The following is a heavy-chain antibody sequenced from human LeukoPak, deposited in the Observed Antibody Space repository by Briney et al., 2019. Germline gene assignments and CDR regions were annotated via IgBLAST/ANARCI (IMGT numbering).Heavy chain of an antibody. Sequence: ASVKVSCKASGYTFTSYDINWVRQATGQGLEWMGWMNPNSGNTGYAQKFQGRVTMTRNTSISTAYMELSSLRSEDTAVYYCARGHYGSGSYYFDYWGQGTLVTVSS. CDR1: GYTFTSYD. J-gene: IGHJ4*02. CDR2: MNPNSGNT. D-gene: IGHD3-10*01. V-gene: IGHV1-8*01. CDR3: ARGHYGSGSYYFDY.